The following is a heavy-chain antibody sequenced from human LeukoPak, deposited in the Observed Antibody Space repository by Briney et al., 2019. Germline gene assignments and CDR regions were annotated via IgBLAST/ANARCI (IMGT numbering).Heavy chain of an antibody. CDR2: ISGSGGTT. CDR1: GFTFSSYA. CDR3: AKPREYSSTWFGVDH. V-gene: IGHV3-23*01. D-gene: IGHD6-13*01. Sequence: GGSLRLSYAASGFTFSSYAMSWVRQAPGKGLEWVSLISGSGGTTYYADSVKGRFTISRDNSKNTLFLQMYSLRAEDTAAYYCAKPREYSSTWFGVDHWGQGSLVTVSS. J-gene: IGHJ4*02.